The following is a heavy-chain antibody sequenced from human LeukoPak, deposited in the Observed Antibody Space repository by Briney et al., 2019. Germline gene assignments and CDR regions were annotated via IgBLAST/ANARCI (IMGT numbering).Heavy chain of an antibody. CDR1: GITLSNYG. V-gene: IGHV3-23*01. Sequence: GGSLRLSCAVSGITLSNYGMSCVRQAPGKGLEWVAGLSGSGGGTNYADSVQGRFTISRDNPKNTLYLQMNSLRAEGTAVYFCAKRGVVIRVFLVGFHKEAYYFDSWGQGALVTVSS. CDR2: LSGSGGGT. CDR3: AKRGVVIRVFLVGFHKEAYYFDS. J-gene: IGHJ4*02. D-gene: IGHD3-10*01.